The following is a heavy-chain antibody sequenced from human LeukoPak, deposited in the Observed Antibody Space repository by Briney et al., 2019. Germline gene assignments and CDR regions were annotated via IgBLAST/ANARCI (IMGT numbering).Heavy chain of an antibody. Sequence: SETLSLTCAVYGGSFSGYYWSWIRQPPGKGLEWIGEINHSGSTNYNPSLKSRVTISVDTSKNQFSLKLSSVTAADTAVYYCARVGSGSFDYWGQGTLVTVSS. CDR3: ARVGSGSFDY. CDR2: INHSGST. CDR1: GGSFSGYY. V-gene: IGHV4-34*01. J-gene: IGHJ4*02. D-gene: IGHD1-26*01.